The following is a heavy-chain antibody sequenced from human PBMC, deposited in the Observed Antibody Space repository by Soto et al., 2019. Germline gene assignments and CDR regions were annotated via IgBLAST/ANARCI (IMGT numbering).Heavy chain of an antibody. CDR3: GSTPDLSGSNWYYFDY. V-gene: IGHV4-30-4*01. Sequence: QVQLQESGPGLVKPSQTLSLTCTVSGGSISSGDYYWSWIRQPPGKGLEWIGYIYYSGSTYYNPSLKSRVTISVDSSKNQFTLKLSYVTAADTAVYYCGSTPDLSGSNWYYFDYWVQGTLLT. D-gene: IGHD3-22*01. CDR2: IYYSGST. J-gene: IGHJ4*02. CDR1: GGSISSGDYY.